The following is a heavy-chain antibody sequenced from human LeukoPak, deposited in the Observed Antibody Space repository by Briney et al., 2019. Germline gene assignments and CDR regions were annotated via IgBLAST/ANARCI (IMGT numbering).Heavy chain of an antibody. J-gene: IGHJ4*02. CDR1: GFTVSSNY. V-gene: IGHV3-66*01. Sequence: GGSLRLSCAASGFTVSSNYMSWVRQAPGKGLEWVSVIYSGGSTYYADSVKGRFTISRDNSKNTLYLQMNSLRAEDTAVYYCARGLAHYYDSSGYYIPPFDYWGQGTLVTVSS. CDR3: ARGLAHYYDSSGYYIPPFDY. D-gene: IGHD3-22*01. CDR2: IYSGGST.